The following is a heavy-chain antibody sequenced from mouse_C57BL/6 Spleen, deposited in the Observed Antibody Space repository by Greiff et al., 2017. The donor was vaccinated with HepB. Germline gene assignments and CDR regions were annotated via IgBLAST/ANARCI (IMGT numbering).Heavy chain of an antibody. CDR2: IDPNSGGT. Sequence: VQLPPPGAELVQPGASVQLSCKASGYTFTSYWMPWVKQRPGRGLEWIGRIDPNSGGTKYNEKFKSKATLTVDKPSSTAYMQLSSLTSEDSAVYYCARSPLQGYYFDDWGQGTTLTVSS. V-gene: IGHV1-72*01. D-gene: IGHD1-1*01. J-gene: IGHJ2*01. CDR3: ARSPLQGYYFDD. CDR1: GYTFTSYW.